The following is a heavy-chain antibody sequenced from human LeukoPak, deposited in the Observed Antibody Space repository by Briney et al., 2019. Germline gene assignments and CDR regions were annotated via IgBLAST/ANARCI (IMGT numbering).Heavy chain of an antibody. J-gene: IGHJ6*03. Sequence: ASVKVSCEASGYTFTSYGISWVRQAPGQGLEWMGWISAYNGNTNYAQKLQGRVTMTTDTSTSTAYMELRSLRSDDTAVYYCARARGFGELLYWNYYYMDVWGKGTTVTVSS. CDR2: ISAYNGNT. CDR3: ARARGFGELLYWNYYYMDV. D-gene: IGHD3-10*01. V-gene: IGHV1-18*01. CDR1: GYTFTSYG.